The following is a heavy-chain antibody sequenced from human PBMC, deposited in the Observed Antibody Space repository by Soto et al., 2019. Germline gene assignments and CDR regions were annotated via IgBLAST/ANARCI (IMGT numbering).Heavy chain of an antibody. V-gene: IGHV1-18*01. CDR2: IHTYNGNT. J-gene: IGHJ4*02. CDR1: GYTFNDYG. Sequence: QVQLVQSGSEVKKPGASVKVYCKASGYTFNDYGISWVRQAPGQGLERMGWIHTYNGNTNYAQKVQGRVTTTTHSSTSTAYMELRSLRSDDTAVYYCARVAQYSSRWHPIDYWGQGTLVPVSS. D-gene: IGHD6-19*01. CDR3: ARVAQYSSRWHPIDY.